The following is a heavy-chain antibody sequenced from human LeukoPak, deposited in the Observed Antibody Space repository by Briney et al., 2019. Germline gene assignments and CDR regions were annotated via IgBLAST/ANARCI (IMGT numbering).Heavy chain of an antibody. CDR1: GFTFSSYA. D-gene: IGHD3-16*01. J-gene: IGHJ4*02. V-gene: IGHV3-23*01. CDR2: LRGDGET. CDR3: AKASWVSSADAVL. Sequence: PGGSPRLSCAASGFTFSSYAMSWVRQAPARGLEWVSSLRGDGETFYADSVKGRFTLSRDESRNTVYLQMNNLRVEDTAEYFCAKASWVSSADAVLWGQGTLVTASS.